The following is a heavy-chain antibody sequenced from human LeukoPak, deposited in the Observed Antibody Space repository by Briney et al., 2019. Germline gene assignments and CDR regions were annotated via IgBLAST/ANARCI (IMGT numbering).Heavy chain of an antibody. Sequence: SVKVSCKASGGTFSSYAISWVRQAPGQGLEWMGGIIPIFGIANYAQKFQGRVTITADESTSTAYMELSSLRSEDTAVYYCARARGVKSGSYYGYWGQGTLVTVSS. J-gene: IGHJ4*02. CDR2: IIPIFGIA. CDR1: GGTFSSYA. D-gene: IGHD1-26*01. CDR3: ARARGVKSGSYYGY. V-gene: IGHV1-69*13.